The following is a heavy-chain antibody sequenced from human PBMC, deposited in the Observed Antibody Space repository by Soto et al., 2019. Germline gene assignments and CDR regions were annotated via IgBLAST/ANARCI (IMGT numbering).Heavy chain of an antibody. Sequence: SETLSLTCAVYGGSFSGYYWSWIRQPPGKGLEWIGEINHSGSTNYNPSLKSRVTISVDTSKNQFSLKLSSVTAADTAVYYCARGGYYYYYMDVWGKGTTIT. CDR2: INHSGST. V-gene: IGHV4-34*01. CDR1: GGSFSGYY. CDR3: ARGGYYYYYMDV. J-gene: IGHJ6*03.